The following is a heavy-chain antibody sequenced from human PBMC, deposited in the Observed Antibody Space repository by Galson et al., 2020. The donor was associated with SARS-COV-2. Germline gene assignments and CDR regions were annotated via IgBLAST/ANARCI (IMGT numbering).Heavy chain of an antibody. Sequence: GESLKISCVASGFTFSTYAMHWVRQAPGNGLEWVAVMLYDGSIQYYSDSVKGRFTISRDNSKNTLYLQMNSLRLEDTGVYYCAINRALDYWGQGILVTVSS. J-gene: IGHJ4*02. CDR3: AINRALDY. CDR2: MLYDGSIQ. CDR1: GFTFSTYA. V-gene: IGHV3-30*03.